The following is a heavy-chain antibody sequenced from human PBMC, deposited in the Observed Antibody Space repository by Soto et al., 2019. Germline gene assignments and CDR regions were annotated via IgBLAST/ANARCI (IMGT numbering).Heavy chain of an antibody. V-gene: IGHV4-30-4*01. D-gene: IGHD3-16*01. CDR2: IYYSGNT. CDR1: GGSISSGDYY. Sequence: QVQLQESGPGLVKPSQTLSLTCTVSGGSISSGDYYWNWIRQPPGKGLEWIGNIYYSGNTDCNPSLKSRVTISVDTSKNQFSLNLSAVTAADSAVYYCAGQPTAGSFYDLGSYYSYYGMDVWGQGTTVTVSS. CDR3: AGQPTAGSFYDLGSYYSYYGMDV. J-gene: IGHJ6*02.